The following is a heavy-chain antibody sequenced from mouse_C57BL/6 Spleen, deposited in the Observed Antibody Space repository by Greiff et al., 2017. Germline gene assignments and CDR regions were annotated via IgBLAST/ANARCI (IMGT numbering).Heavy chain of an antibody. Sequence: QVQLQQPGAELVKPGASVKMSCKASGYTFTSYWLTWVKQRPGQGLEWIGDIYPGSGSTNYNEKFKSKATLTVDTSSSTAYMHLSSLTSEDSAVYYCARGNYYYGSSHWYFDVWGTGTTVTVSS. CDR3: ARGNYYYGSSHWYFDV. J-gene: IGHJ1*03. CDR2: IYPGSGST. CDR1: GYTFTSYW. V-gene: IGHV1-55*01. D-gene: IGHD1-1*01.